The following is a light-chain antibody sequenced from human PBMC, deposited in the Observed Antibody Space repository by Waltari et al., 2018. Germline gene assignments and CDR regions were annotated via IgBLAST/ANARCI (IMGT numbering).Light chain of an antibody. CDR1: NIGSQS. CDR2: DDS. V-gene: IGLV3-21*02. J-gene: IGLJ3*02. CDR3: QVWDSGTDHEV. Sequence: SYVLTQSPSVSVAPGQTASVSCGGNNIGSQSVNWYPQKPGQAPVLVVYDDSDRPSGTPERFSGSNSGNTATLTISRVEAGDEADYYCQVWDSGTDHEVFGGGTKLTV.